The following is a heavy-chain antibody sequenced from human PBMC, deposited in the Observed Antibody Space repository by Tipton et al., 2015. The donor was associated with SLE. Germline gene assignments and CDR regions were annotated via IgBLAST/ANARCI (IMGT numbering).Heavy chain of an antibody. J-gene: IGHJ3*02. V-gene: IGHV4-30-2*05. CDR2: IYHSGST. D-gene: IGHD6-13*01. Sequence: TLSLTCAVSGSSISSGGYSWSWIRQPPGKGLEWIGYIYHSGSTYYNPSLKSRVTISVDTSKNQFSLKLSSVTAADTAVYYCARFADSSSWTAYAFDIWGQGTMVTVSS. CDR3: ARFADSSSWTAYAFDI. CDR1: GSSISSGGYS.